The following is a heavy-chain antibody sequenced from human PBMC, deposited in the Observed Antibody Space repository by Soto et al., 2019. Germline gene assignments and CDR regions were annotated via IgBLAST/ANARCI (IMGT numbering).Heavy chain of an antibody. J-gene: IGHJ1*01. Sequence: QVQLVESGGGVVQPGRSLRLSCAASGFTFSSYGMHWVRQAPGKGLEWVAVISYDGSNKYYADSVKGRFTISRDNSKNTLYLQMNSLRAEDTAVYYCAKDRGDGYNLEYFQHWGQGTLVTVSS. CDR3: AKDRGDGYNLEYFQH. D-gene: IGHD5-12*01. CDR1: GFTFSSYG. CDR2: ISYDGSNK. V-gene: IGHV3-30*18.